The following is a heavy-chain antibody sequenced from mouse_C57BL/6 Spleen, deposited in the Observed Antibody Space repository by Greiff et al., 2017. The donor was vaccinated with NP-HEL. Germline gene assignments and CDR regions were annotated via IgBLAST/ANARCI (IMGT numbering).Heavy chain of an antibody. CDR2: IDPSDSYT. D-gene: IGHD1-1*01. CDR3: ARRRSSYWYFDV. J-gene: IGHJ1*03. Sequence: QVQLQQSGAELVMPGASVKLSCKASGYTFTSYWMHWVKQRPGQGLEWIGEIDPSDSYTNYNQKFKGKSTLTVDKSSSTAYMQLSSLTSEDSAVYYCARRRSSYWYFDVWGTGTTVTVSS. CDR1: GYTFTSYW. V-gene: IGHV1-69*01.